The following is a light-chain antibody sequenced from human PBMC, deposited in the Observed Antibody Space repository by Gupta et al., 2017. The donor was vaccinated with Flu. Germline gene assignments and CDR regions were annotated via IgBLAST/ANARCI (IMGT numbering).Light chain of an antibody. CDR2: KAS. Sequence: DIQMTQSPSTLSASVGDRVTITCRASQNIRSWLAWYQQKPGKAPKLLIYKASSLESGVPSRFSGSGSGTEFTLTISSLQPPDLATYYCQQENSYPWTFGQGTKVEIK. CDR3: QQENSYPWT. J-gene: IGKJ1*01. V-gene: IGKV1-5*03. CDR1: QNIRSW.